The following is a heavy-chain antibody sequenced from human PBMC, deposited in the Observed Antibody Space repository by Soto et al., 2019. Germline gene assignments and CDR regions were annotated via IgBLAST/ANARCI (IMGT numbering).Heavy chain of an antibody. CDR2: IIPIFGTA. CDR1: GGTFSSYA. Sequence: QVQLVQSGAEVKKPGSSVKVSCKASGGTFSSYAISWVRQAPGQGLEWMGGIIPIFGTANYAQKFQGRVTXTXDXFTSTSYMELSSLRSEDTAVYYCAREGGAVAGEFDYWGQGTLVTVSS. V-gene: IGHV1-69*05. CDR3: AREGGAVAGEFDY. J-gene: IGHJ4*02. D-gene: IGHD6-19*01.